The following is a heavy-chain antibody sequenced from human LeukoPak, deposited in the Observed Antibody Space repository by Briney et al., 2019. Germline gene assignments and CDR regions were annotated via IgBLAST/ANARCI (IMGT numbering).Heavy chain of an antibody. D-gene: IGHD3-22*01. V-gene: IGHV3-7*01. Sequence: SGGSLRLSCAASGFTFSNYWMSWVRQAPGKGLEWVANIKQDGGEKYYVDSVRGRFAISRDNARNSFYLQMSSLRVEDTAVYYCARLQYYSSGSYGSDWGQGTLVTVSS. CDR2: IKQDGGEK. J-gene: IGHJ4*02. CDR1: GFTFSNYW. CDR3: ARLQYYSSGSYGSD.